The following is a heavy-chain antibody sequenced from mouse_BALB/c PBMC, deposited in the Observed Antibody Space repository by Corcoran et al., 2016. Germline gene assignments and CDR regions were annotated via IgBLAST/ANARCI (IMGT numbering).Heavy chain of an antibody. CDR2: ISCYNGAT. J-gene: IGHJ2*01. V-gene: IGHV1S34*01. Sequence: LVKTGASVKISCKASGYSFTGYYMHWVKQSHGKSLEWIGYISCYNGATSYNQKFKGKATFTVDTSSSTAYMQFNSLTSEDSAVYYCARGGYYERGTFDYWGQGTTLTVSS. CDR1: GYSFTGYY. D-gene: IGHD2-3*01. CDR3: ARGGYYERGTFDY.